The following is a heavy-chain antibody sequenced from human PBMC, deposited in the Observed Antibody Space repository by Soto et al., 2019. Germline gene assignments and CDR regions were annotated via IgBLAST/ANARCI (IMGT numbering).Heavy chain of an antibody. CDR1: GDSISRCCYS. CDR2: IYHSGST. Sequence: SETLSLTCAVSGDSISRCCYSWSWIRQPPGKGLEWIGYIYHSGSTYYNPSLKSRVTISVDRSKNQFSLKLSSVTAADTAVYYCARVPDRWGQGTLVTVSS. D-gene: IGHD2-2*01. V-gene: IGHV4-30-2*01. J-gene: IGHJ5*02. CDR3: ARVPDR.